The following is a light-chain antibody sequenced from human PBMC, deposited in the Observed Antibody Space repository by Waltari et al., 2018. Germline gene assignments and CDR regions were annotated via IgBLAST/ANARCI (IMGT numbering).Light chain of an antibody. J-gene: IGKJ1*01. CDR2: DAS. CDR1: QSVGKS. Sequence: EIMLTQSPGTLSFSPGERATLACRASQSVGKSLAWYQQNPGQAPRLLIYDASRRATGIPDRFSGSGSGTDFSLTISRLEPEDFAVYYCQHYVRLPATFGQGTKVEI. CDR3: QHYVRLPAT. V-gene: IGKV3-20*01.